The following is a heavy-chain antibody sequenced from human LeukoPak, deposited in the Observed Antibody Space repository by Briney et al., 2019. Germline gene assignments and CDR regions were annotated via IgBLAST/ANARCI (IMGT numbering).Heavy chain of an antibody. D-gene: IGHD6-19*01. V-gene: IGHV4-4*07. J-gene: IGHJ4*02. Sequence: SETLSLTCTVSGGSISGYYWNWIRQPAGKGLKWIGRMHTSGSTNHNPSLKSRITMSVDRSKNQFSLKLSSVTAADTAVYYCVRDSGSGWYDYWGQGTLVTVSS. CDR2: MHTSGST. CDR3: VRDSGSGWYDY. CDR1: GGSISGYY.